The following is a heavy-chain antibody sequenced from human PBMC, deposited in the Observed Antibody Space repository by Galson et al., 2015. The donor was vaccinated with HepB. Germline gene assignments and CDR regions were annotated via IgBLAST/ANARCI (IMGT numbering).Heavy chain of an antibody. D-gene: IGHD6-19*01. CDR1: GGTFSSYT. CDR2: IIPILGIA. CDR3: ASGPLYAIAVAGTWIGQGYGMDV. J-gene: IGHJ6*02. Sequence: SVKVSCKASGGTFSSYTISWVRQAPGQGLEWMGRIIPILGIANYAQKFQGRVTITADKSTSTAYMELSSLRSEDTAVYYCASGPLYAIAVAGTWIGQGYGMDVWGQGTTVTVSS. V-gene: IGHV1-69*02.